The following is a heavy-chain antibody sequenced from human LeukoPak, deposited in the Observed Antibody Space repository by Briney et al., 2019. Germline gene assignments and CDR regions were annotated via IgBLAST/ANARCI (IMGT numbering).Heavy chain of an antibody. Sequence: AGSLRLSCAASGFTLSNYMMSWVRQAPGKGLEWVSSMKESTADTYYADSVQGRFTISRDNSKNTLFLQMSSLSAEDTAIYYCAKGVAMNTAMDVWGQGTTVTVSS. V-gene: IGHV3-23*01. CDR1: GFTLSNYM. J-gene: IGHJ6*02. CDR3: AKGVAMNTAMDV. D-gene: IGHD2-2*01. CDR2: MKESTADT.